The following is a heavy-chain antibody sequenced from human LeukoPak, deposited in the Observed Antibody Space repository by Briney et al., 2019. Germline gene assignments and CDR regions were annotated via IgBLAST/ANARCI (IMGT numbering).Heavy chain of an antibody. CDR2: ISSSGSTI. CDR3: AELGITMIGGV. Sequence: PGGSLRLSCAASGFTFSSYEMNWVRQAPGKGLEWVSYISSSGSTIYYADSVKGRFTISRDDAKNSLYLQMNSLRAEDTAVYYCAELGITMIGGVWGKGTTVTISS. J-gene: IGHJ6*04. D-gene: IGHD3-10*02. CDR1: GFTFSSYE. V-gene: IGHV3-48*03.